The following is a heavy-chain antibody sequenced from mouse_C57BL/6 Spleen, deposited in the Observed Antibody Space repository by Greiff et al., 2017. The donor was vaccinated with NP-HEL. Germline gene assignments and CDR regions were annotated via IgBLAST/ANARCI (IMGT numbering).Heavy chain of an antibody. CDR1: GYSITSGYY. V-gene: IGHV3-6*01. Sequence: EVKLMESGPGLVKPSQSLSLTCSVTGYSITSGYYWNWIRQFPGNKLEWMGYISYDGSNNYNPSLKNRISITRDTSKNQFFLKLNSVTTEDTATYYCARYPHYYAMDYWGQGTSVTVSS. CDR3: ARYPHYYAMDY. J-gene: IGHJ4*01. CDR2: ISYDGSN.